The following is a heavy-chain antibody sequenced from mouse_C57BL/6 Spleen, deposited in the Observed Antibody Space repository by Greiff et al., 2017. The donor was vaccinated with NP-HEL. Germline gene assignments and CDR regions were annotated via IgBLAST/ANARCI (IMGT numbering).Heavy chain of an antibody. V-gene: IGHV5-16*01. J-gene: IGHJ3*01. CDR1: GFTFSDYY. Sequence: EVNVVESEGGLVQPGSSMKLSCTASGFTFSDYYMAWVRQVPEKGLEWVANINYDGSSTYYLDSLKSRFIISRDNAKNILYLQMSSLKSEDTATYYCAREKGGWFAYWGQGTLVTVSA. CDR3: AREKGGWFAY. CDR2: INYDGSST.